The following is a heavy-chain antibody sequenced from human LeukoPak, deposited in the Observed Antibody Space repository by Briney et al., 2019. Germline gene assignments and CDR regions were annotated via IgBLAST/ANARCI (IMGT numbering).Heavy chain of an antibody. Sequence: GGSLRLSCAASGFTFDDYGMSWVRQAPGKGLEWVSGINWNGGSTGYADSVKGRFTISRDNAKNSLYLQMNSLRAEDTAVYYCARDQCSSTSYYYYMDVWGKGTTVTVSS. J-gene: IGHJ6*03. V-gene: IGHV3-20*04. D-gene: IGHD2-2*01. CDR3: ARDQCSSTSYYYYMDV. CDR2: INWNGGST. CDR1: GFTFDDYG.